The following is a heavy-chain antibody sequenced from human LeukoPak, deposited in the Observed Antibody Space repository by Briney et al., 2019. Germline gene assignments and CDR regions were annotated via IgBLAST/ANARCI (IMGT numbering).Heavy chain of an antibody. Sequence: PSETLSLTCTVSGGSISSSSYYWGWIRQPPGKGLEWIGSIYYSGSTYYNPSLKNRVTISVDTSKNQFSLKLNFVTAADTAVYYCARVGSGYDFFDYWGQGTLVTVSS. V-gene: IGHV4-39*07. J-gene: IGHJ4*02. D-gene: IGHD3/OR15-3a*01. CDR1: GGSISSSSYY. CDR3: ARVGSGYDFFDY. CDR2: IYYSGST.